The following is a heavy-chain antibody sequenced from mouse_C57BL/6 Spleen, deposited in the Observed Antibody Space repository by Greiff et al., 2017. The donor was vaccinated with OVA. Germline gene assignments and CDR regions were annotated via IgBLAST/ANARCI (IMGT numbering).Heavy chain of an antibody. V-gene: IGHV1-82*01. CDR3: ARRDGSSDWYFDV. CDR2: IYPGDGDT. CDR1: GYAFSSSW. D-gene: IGHD1-1*01. J-gene: IGHJ1*03. Sequence: QVQLQQSGPELVKPGASVKISCKASGYAFSSSWMNWVKQRPGKGLEWIGRIYPGDGDTNYNGKFKGKATLTADKSSSTAYMQLSSLTSEDSAVYFCARRDGSSDWYFDVWGTGTTLTVSS.